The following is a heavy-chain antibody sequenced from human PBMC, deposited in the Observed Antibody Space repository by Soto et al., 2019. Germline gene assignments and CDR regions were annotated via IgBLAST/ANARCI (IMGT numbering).Heavy chain of an antibody. CDR2: ISGSGGST. D-gene: IGHD1-1*01. J-gene: IGHJ4*02. CDR3: AKDPYSWEGHGGG. CDR1: GFTFSSYA. Sequence: EVQLLESGGGLVQPGGSLRLSCAASGFTFSSYAMSWVRQAPGKGLEWVSAISGSGGSTYYADSVKGRFTISRDNTKNTLYLQMNSLRAEDTAVYYCAKDPYSWEGHGGGWGQGTLVTVSS. V-gene: IGHV3-23*01.